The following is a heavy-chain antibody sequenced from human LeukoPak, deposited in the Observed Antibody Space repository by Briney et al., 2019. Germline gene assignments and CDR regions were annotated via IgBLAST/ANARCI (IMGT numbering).Heavy chain of an antibody. J-gene: IGHJ4*02. D-gene: IGHD3-10*01. V-gene: IGHV4-59*08. CDR3: ARSFSGAYPGLDD. CDR1: GGSISSYY. CDR2: IYYSGST. Sequence: SETLSLTCTVSGGSISSYYWSWIRQPPGKGLDWIGYIYYSGSTNYSPSFKSRVTISIDTSKNQFSLRLSSVTAADTAVYYCARSFSGAYPGLDDWGQGTLVAVSS.